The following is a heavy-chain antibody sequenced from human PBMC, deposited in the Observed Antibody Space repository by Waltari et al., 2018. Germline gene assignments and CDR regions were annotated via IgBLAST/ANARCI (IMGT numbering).Heavy chain of an antibody. CDR1: GGSISSHY. V-gene: IGHV4-59*11. CDR3: ARDTKWPSYYYYGMDV. J-gene: IGHJ6*02. Sequence: QVQLQESGPGLVKPSETLSLTCTVSGGSISSHYWSWIRQPPGKGLEWIGYIYYSGITNYNPSLKSRVTISVDTSKNQFSLKLSSVTAADTAVYYCARDTKWPSYYYYGMDVWGQGTTVTVSS. D-gene: IGHD2-8*01. CDR2: IYYSGIT.